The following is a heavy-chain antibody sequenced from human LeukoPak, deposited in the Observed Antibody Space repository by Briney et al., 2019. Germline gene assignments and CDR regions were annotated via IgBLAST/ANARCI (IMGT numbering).Heavy chain of an antibody. V-gene: IGHV3-21*01. CDR3: ARGTDYYGSGSYYKRYYYYGMDV. J-gene: IGHJ6*02. CDR1: GFTFSSYS. CDR2: ISSSSSYI. D-gene: IGHD3-10*01. Sequence: GGSLRLSCAASGFTFSSYSMNWVRRAPGKGLEWVSSISSSSSYIYYADSVKGRFTISRDNAKNSLYLQMNSLRAEDTAVYYCARGTDYYGSGSYYKRYYYYGMDVWGQGATVTVSS.